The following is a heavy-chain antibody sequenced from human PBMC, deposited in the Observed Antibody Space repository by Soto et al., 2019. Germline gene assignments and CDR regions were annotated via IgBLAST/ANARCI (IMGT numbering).Heavy chain of an antibody. J-gene: IGHJ4*02. V-gene: IGHV3-23*01. CDR2: ISGSGGST. CDR3: AIENGYRSSSFEFDY. Sequence: EVQLLESGGGLVQPGGSLRLSCAASGFTFSSYAMSWVRQAPGKGLEWVSAISGSGGSTYYADSVKGRFTISRDNSKSALYRQMTSLRAADTAVYYCAIENGYRSSSFEFDYWGQGTLGTVSS. CDR1: GFTFSSYA. D-gene: IGHD6-13*01.